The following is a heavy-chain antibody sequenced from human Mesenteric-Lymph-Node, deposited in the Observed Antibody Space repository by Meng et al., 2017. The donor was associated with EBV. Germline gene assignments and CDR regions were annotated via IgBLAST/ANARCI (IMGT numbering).Heavy chain of an antibody. CDR1: GGSFSGYY. CDR3: ARGYAGYYGKLFDY. D-gene: IGHD3-3*01. J-gene: IGHJ4*02. CDR2: INHSGST. Sequence: QVQLPQWGAGPLKPSETLSSTCAVYGGSFSGYYWTWIRQPPGRGLEWIGEINHSGSTNHNPSLKSRVTISADTSKDQFSLKLSSVTAADTAVYYCARGYAGYYGKLFDYWGQGTLVTVSS. V-gene: IGHV4-34*01.